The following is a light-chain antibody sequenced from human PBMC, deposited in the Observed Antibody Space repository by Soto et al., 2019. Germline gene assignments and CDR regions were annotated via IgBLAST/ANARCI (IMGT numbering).Light chain of an antibody. CDR3: QQYNSPVGPWT. Sequence: DVQMTQSPSTLSASVGDRVTITCRASQSISSWLAWYQQKPGKAPKLLIYKASSLESGVPSRFSGSGSGTEFTLTISSLQPDDFATYYCQQYNSPVGPWTFGQGTKVEIK. V-gene: IGKV1-5*03. J-gene: IGKJ1*01. CDR1: QSISSW. CDR2: KAS.